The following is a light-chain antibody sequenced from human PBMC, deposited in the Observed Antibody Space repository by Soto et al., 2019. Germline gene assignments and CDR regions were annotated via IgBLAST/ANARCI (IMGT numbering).Light chain of an antibody. J-gene: IGKJ4*01. CDR3: QQFFSAVLT. Sequence: DIQLTQAPSSLSASLGDSITITCRASETISTFLNWYQVQPGKAPRLLVYGASYLQVGVPVRFRASGSGTLFTLTIDNLQREELASYFCQQFFSAVLTFGGGTRVDI. V-gene: IGKV1-39*01. CDR1: ETISTF. CDR2: GAS.